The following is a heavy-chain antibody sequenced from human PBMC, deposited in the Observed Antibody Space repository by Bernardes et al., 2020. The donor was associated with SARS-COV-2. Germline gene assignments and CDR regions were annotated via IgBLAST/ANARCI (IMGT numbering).Heavy chain of an antibody. CDR3: ARGACGGGFGLSDCDAFDI. Sequence: SEPLSLTCTVSGASIITYYWTWTRRPPGKGLEWVEYIFYSGSTRYTPSLQSRVTISLNTSENQFSLRLSAVTAADTAVYDCARGACGGGFGLSDCDAFDIWGRGTMVTVSS. D-gene: IGHD2-21*01. V-gene: IGHV4-59*01. CDR1: GASIITYY. CDR2: IFYSGST. J-gene: IGHJ3*02.